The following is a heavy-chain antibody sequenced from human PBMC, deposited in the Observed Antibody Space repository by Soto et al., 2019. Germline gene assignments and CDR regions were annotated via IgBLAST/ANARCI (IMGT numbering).Heavy chain of an antibody. Sequence: GGSLRLSCAASGFTFSSYAMSWVRQAPGKGLEWVSAISGSGGSTYYADSVKGRFTISRDNSKNTLYLQMNSLRAEDTAVYYCAKDARGVVVPADIYYYYYGMDVWGQGTTVTVYS. CDR1: GFTFSSYA. CDR2: ISGSGGST. J-gene: IGHJ6*02. CDR3: AKDARGVVVPADIYYYYYGMDV. V-gene: IGHV3-23*01. D-gene: IGHD2-2*01.